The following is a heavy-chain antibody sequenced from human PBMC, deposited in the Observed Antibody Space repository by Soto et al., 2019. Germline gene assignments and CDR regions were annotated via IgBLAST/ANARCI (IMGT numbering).Heavy chain of an antibody. CDR3: ARDHLILPAHDFFYGSDV. J-gene: IGHJ6*02. Sequence: GGSLRLSCEVSGFTFSMYSMSWVRQSPGKGLKWVAKIPQDGVDGHYADSVKGRFIISRDNGKNSLHLQLNNLRAEDTAVYYCARDHLILPAHDFFYGSDVWGRGATVTVSS. CDR1: GFTFSMYS. CDR2: IPQDGVDG. V-gene: IGHV3-7*03. D-gene: IGHD2-21*02.